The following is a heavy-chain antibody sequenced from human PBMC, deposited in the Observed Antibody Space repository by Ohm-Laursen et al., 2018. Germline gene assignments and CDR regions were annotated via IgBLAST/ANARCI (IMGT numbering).Heavy chain of an antibody. V-gene: IGHV6-1*01. CDR1: GDSVSSNSAA. Sequence: SQTLSLTCAISGDSVSSNSAAWNWIRQSPSRGLEWLGRKYYGSKWYNDYAVSVKSRITINPDTSKNQFSLQLNSVTPEDRAVYYCARGRVYGISRPFDYWGQGTLVTVSS. D-gene: IGHD6-13*01. CDR3: ARGRVYGISRPFDY. CDR2: KYYGSKWYN. J-gene: IGHJ4*02.